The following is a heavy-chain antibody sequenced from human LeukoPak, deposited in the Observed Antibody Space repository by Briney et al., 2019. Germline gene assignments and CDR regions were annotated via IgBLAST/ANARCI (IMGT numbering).Heavy chain of an antibody. CDR1: GFTFSSYG. CDR3: AKDRRTGLAALIVVVVAATPPDY. CDR2: IRYDGSNK. J-gene: IGHJ4*02. V-gene: IGHV3-30*02. Sequence: PGGSLRLSCAASGFTFSSYGMHWVRQAPGKGLEWVAFIRYDGSNKYYADSVKGRFTISRDNSKNTPYLQMNSLRAEDTAVYYCAKDRRTGLAALIVVVVAATPPDYWGQGTLVTVSS. D-gene: IGHD2-15*01.